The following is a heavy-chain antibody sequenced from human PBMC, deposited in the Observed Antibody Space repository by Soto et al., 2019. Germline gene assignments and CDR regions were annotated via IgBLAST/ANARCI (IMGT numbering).Heavy chain of an antibody. J-gene: IGHJ4*02. D-gene: IGHD2-15*01. V-gene: IGHV4-39*02. CDR1: GGSISSSSYY. Sequence: SETLSLTCTVSGGSISSSSYYWGWIRQPPGKGLEWIGSIYYSGSTYYNPSLKSRVTISVDTSKNQFSLKLSSVTAADTAVYYCARESLRVVVVAAIHFDYWGQGTLVTVSS. CDR2: IYYSGST. CDR3: ARESLRVVVVAAIHFDY.